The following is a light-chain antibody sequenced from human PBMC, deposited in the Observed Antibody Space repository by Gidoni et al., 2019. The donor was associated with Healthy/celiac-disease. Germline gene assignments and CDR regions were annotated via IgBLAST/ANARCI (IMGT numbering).Light chain of an antibody. J-gene: IGLJ2*01. CDR2: EVS. CDR3: SSYTSSSTLGHRVV. Sequence: QSALTQPASVSGSPGQSITISCTGTSSDVGGYNYVSWYQQHPGKAPKLMIYEVSNRPSGVSNRFSGSKSGNTASLTISGLQAEDEADYYCSSYTSSSTLGHRVVFGGGTKLTVL. CDR1: SSDVGGYNY. V-gene: IGLV2-14*01.